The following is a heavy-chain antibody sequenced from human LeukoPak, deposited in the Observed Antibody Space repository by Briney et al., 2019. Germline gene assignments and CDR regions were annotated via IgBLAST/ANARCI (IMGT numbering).Heavy chain of an antibody. CDR1: GFTFSSYW. CDR3: ARGHYDILTGYSGDAFDI. D-gene: IGHD3-9*01. J-gene: IGHJ3*02. Sequence: GGSLRLSCAASGFTFSSYWMSWVRQAPGKGLEWVANIKQDGSEKYYVDSVKGRFTISRDNAKNSLYLQMNSLRAEDTAVYYCARGHYDILTGYSGDAFDIRGQGTMVTVSS. V-gene: IGHV3-7*01. CDR2: IKQDGSEK.